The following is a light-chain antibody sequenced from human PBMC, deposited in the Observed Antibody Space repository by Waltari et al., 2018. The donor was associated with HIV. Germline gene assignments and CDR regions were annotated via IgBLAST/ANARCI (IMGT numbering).Light chain of an antibody. CDR2: EVS. CDR3: SSYTSTSTSCV. V-gene: IGLV2-14*01. Sequence: QSALTQPASVSGSPGPSITISCTGTSSDVVSSNYVSWYQHHPGKAPKLMIYEVSNRPSGVSNRFSGSKSGYTASLTISGLQAEDEADYYCSSYTSTSTSCVFGTGTKVTVL. J-gene: IGLJ1*01. CDR1: SSDVVSSNY.